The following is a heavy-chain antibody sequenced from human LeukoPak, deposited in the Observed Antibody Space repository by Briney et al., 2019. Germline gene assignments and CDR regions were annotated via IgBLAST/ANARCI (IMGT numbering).Heavy chain of an antibody. J-gene: IGHJ4*02. D-gene: IGHD1-26*01. CDR3: ASQYSGSPSDY. CDR2: INHSGST. Sequence: SETLSLTCAVYGGSFSGYYWSWIRQPPGKGLEWIGEINHSGSTHHNPSLKSRVTISVDTSKNQFSLKLSSVTAADTAVYYCASQYSGSPSDYWGQGTLVTVSS. V-gene: IGHV4-34*01. CDR1: GGSFSGYY.